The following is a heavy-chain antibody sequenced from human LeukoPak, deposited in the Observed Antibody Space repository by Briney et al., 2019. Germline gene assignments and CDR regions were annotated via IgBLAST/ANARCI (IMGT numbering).Heavy chain of an antibody. CDR3: AELGITMIGGV. CDR2: ISSSGSTI. CDR1: GFTFNNYW. J-gene: IGHJ6*04. V-gene: IGHV3-48*04. Sequence: GGSLRLSCAASGFTFNNYWMTWVRQAPGKGLEWVSYISSSGSTIYYADSVKGRFTISRDNAKNSLYLQMNSLRAEDTAVYYCAELGITMIGGVWGKGTTVTISS. D-gene: IGHD3-10*02.